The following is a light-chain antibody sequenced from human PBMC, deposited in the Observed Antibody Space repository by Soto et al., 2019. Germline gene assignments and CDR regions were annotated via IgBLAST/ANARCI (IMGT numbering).Light chain of an antibody. CDR3: QSYDNTLKGCV. J-gene: IGLJ1*01. V-gene: IGLV1-40*01. CDR1: SSNIGADYE. CDR2: GNT. Sequence: QSALTQPPSVSGAPGQRVIISRTGGSSNIGADYEVHWYQQLPGTAPKLLIYGNTNRPSGVPDRFSGSKSGSSASLAITGLQAEDEAEYYCQSYDNTLKGCVFGTGTKVTVL.